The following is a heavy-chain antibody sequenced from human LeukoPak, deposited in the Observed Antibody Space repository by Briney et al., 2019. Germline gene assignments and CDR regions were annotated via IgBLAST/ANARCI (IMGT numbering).Heavy chain of an antibody. Sequence: GESLRLSCAASGFTFTTYWMTWVRQTPGKGLEWVGNIKPDGSEIYYVDSVKGRFTISRDNAKNSLFLQMSSLRVEDTAIYYCARDYVWGSSESDYWGQGTLVTVSS. D-gene: IGHD7-27*01. CDR2: IKPDGSEI. J-gene: IGHJ4*02. V-gene: IGHV3-7*01. CDR1: GFTFTTYW. CDR3: ARDYVWGSSESDY.